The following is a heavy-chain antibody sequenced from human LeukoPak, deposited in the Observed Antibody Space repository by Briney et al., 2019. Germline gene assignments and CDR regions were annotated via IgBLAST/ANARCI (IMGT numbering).Heavy chain of an antibody. J-gene: IGHJ4*02. CDR3: ARNPGADTVFDY. D-gene: IGHD4-17*01. V-gene: IGHV2-70*01. CDR2: IDWDDDK. CDR1: GVSISSGGDY. Sequence: TLSLTCTVSGVSISSGGDYWSWIRQHPGKVLEWLALIDWDDDKYYSTSLKTRLTISKDTSKNQVVLTMTNMDSVDTGTYHCARNPGADTVFDYWGQGTLVTVSS.